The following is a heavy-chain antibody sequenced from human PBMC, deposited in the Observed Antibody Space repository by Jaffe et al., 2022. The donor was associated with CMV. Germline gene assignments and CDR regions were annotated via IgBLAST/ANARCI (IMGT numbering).Heavy chain of an antibody. CDR3: ARDGGATIDAFDI. J-gene: IGHJ3*02. Sequence: QVQLVQSGAEVKKPGASVKVSCKASGYTFTSYAMHWVRQAPGQRLEWMGWINAGNGNTKYSQKFQGRVTITRDTSASTAYMELSSLRSEDTAVYYCARDGGATIDAFDIWGQGTMVTVSS. CDR2: INAGNGNT. V-gene: IGHV1-3*01. D-gene: IGHD1-26*01. CDR1: GYTFTSYA.